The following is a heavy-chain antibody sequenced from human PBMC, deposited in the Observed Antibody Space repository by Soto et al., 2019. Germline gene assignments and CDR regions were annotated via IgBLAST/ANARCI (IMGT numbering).Heavy chain of an antibody. CDR3: ARDAGRSTVTMYYFDY. D-gene: IGHD4-17*01. V-gene: IGHV3-30-3*01. CDR2: ISYDGSNK. CDR1: GFTFSSYA. Sequence: QVQLVASGGGVVQPGRSLRLSCAASGFTFSSYAMHWVRQAPGKGLEWVAVISYDGSNKYYADSVKGRFTISRDNSKNTLYLQMNSLRAEDTAVYYCARDAGRSTVTMYYFDYWGQGTLVTVSS. J-gene: IGHJ4*02.